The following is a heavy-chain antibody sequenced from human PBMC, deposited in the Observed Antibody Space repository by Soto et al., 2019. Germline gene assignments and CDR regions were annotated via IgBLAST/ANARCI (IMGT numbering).Heavy chain of an antibody. V-gene: IGHV4-30-2*03. D-gene: IGHD2-15*01. CDR3: ARHRDCSGGSCNAVGYYYGLDV. Sequence: SETLSLTCAVSGGSISSGGYSWSWIRQPPGKGLKWIGSIYHSGTTYYNPPLKSRVTISVDTSKNQFSLRLSSVTAADTAVYYCARHRDCSGGSCNAVGYYYGLDVWGQGTTVTVSS. CDR1: GGSISSGGYS. J-gene: IGHJ6*02. CDR2: IYHSGTT.